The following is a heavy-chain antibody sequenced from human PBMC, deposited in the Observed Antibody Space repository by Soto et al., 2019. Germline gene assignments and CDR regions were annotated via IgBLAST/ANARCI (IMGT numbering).Heavy chain of an antibody. D-gene: IGHD4-17*01. CDR3: ARASATVTTLDY. CDR2: IYQSGST. Sequence: QLQLQESGSGLVKPSPTLSLTCAVSGGSISSGGYSWSWIRQPPGKGLEWIGYIYQSGSTYYNPSPKSRVTISVDRSKNQCSLKLSSVTAADTAVYYCARASATVTTLDYWGKGTLVTVSS. V-gene: IGHV4-30-2*01. CDR1: GGSISSGGYS. J-gene: IGHJ4*02.